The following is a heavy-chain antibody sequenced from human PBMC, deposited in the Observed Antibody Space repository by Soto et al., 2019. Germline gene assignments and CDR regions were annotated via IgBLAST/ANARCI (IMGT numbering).Heavy chain of an antibody. Sequence: QVQLVESGGGVVQPGRSLRLSCAASGFTFSSYGKHWVRQAPGKGLEWVAVISYDGSNKYYADSVKGRFTISRDNSKNTLSLQMNSLRAEDTAVYYSAKESTGDWFDPWGPGTLVTVSS. CDR2: ISYDGSNK. J-gene: IGHJ5*02. V-gene: IGHV3-30*18. CDR3: AKESTGDWFDP. D-gene: IGHD2-2*01. CDR1: GFTFSSYG.